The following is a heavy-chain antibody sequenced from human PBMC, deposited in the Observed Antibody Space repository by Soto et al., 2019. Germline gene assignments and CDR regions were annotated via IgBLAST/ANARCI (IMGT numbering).Heavy chain of an antibody. J-gene: IGHJ6*04. V-gene: IGHV3-21*01. CDR2: ISRSSSYI. CDR1: GFTFSSSS. D-gene: IGHD6-13*01. Sequence: EVQLVESGGGLVKPGGSLRLSCAASGFTFSSSSMNWVRQAPGKGLEWVSSISRSSSYIYYADSVKGRFTISRDNAKNSLYLQMNSLRADDTAVYYCARVSPTNSSSWYGPGEDYYYYYGMDVWGNGTPVTVSS. CDR3: ARVSPTNSSSWYGPGEDYYYYYGMDV.